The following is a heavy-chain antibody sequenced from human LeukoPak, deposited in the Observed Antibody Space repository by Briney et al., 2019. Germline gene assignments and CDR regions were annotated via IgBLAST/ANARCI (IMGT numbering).Heavy chain of an antibody. Sequence: GESLKISCKGSGYSFTSYWIGWVRQMPGKGLEWMGIIYPGDSDTRYSLSFQGQVTISADKSISTAYLQWSSLKASDTAMYYCARHSPAPSITIFGVAVNWGQGTLVTVSS. D-gene: IGHD3-3*01. V-gene: IGHV5-51*01. CDR3: ARHSPAPSITIFGVAVN. J-gene: IGHJ4*02. CDR2: IYPGDSDT. CDR1: GYSFTSYW.